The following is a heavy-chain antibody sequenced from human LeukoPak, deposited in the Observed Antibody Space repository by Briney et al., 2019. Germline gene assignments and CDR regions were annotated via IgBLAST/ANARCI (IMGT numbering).Heavy chain of an antibody. CDR1: GFTFSDYS. D-gene: IGHD3-10*01. V-gene: IGHV3-21*01. CDR3: TRDRDMDV. CDR2: ISISSDYI. Sequence: PGGSLRLSCAASGFTFSDYSMNWARQAPGKGLEWVASISISSDYIYYADSVKGRFTISRDNAKNALYLQMNSLRVEDTALYYCTRDRDMDVWGKGTTVTVSS. J-gene: IGHJ6*03.